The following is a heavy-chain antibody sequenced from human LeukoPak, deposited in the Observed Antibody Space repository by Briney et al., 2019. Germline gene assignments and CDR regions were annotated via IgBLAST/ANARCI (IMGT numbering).Heavy chain of an antibody. Sequence: PSETLSLTCTVSGGSIGSSSYHWGWIRQPPGNGLEWIGSIYYSGSTYYNPSLKSRVTISADTSKNQFSLKLSSVTAAGTAVYYCARHPRYCSGGSCYSYYYGMDVWGQGTTVTVSS. D-gene: IGHD2-15*01. CDR1: GGSIGSSSYH. V-gene: IGHV4-39*01. CDR3: ARHPRYCSGGSCYSYYYGMDV. J-gene: IGHJ6*02. CDR2: IYYSGST.